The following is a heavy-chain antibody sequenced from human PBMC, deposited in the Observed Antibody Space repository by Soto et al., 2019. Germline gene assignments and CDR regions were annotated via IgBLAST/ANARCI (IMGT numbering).Heavy chain of an antibody. J-gene: IGHJ3*02. CDR2: IYSGGST. V-gene: IGHV3-66*01. D-gene: IGHD3-16*02. CDR3: AKVEYIWGSYRYTTLGAFDI. CDR1: GFTVSTKY. Sequence: GGSLRLSCAASGFTVSTKYMSWVRQAPGKGLEWVSVIYSGGSTSYADSVGGRFTISRDNSKNTVNLQMNSLRAEDTAVYYCAKVEYIWGSYRYTTLGAFDIWGQGTMVTVSS.